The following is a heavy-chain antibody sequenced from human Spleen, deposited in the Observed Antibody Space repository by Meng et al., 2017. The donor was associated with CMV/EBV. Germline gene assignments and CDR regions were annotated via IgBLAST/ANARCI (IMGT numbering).Heavy chain of an antibody. D-gene: IGHD6-13*01. CDR3: ASAVPTYSSSWYGEYFQH. V-gene: IGHV4-34*01. Sequence: SETLSLTCAVYGGSFSGYYWSWIRQPPGKGLEWIGEINHSGSTNYNPSLKSRVTISVDTSKNQFSLKLSSVTAADTAVYYCASAVPTYSSSWYGEYFQHWGQGTLVTVSS. CDR1: GGSFSGYY. CDR2: INHSGST. J-gene: IGHJ1*01.